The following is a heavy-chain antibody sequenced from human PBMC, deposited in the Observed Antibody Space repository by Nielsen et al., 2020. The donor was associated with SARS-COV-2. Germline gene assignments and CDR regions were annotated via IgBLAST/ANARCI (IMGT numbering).Heavy chain of an antibody. Sequence: WIRQPPGKGLEWVSSISSSSSYIYYADSVKGRFTISRDNAKNSLYLQMNSLRAEDTAVYYCARMSPPGIAVGTAEYFQHWGQGTLVTVSS. J-gene: IGHJ1*01. CDR2: ISSSSSYI. D-gene: IGHD6-19*01. CDR3: ARMSPPGIAVGTAEYFQH. V-gene: IGHV3-21*01.